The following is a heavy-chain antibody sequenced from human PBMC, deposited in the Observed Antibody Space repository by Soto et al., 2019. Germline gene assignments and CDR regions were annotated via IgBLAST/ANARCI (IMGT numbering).Heavy chain of an antibody. J-gene: IGHJ6*02. D-gene: IGHD2-2*01. Sequence: GGSLRLSCSASGFTFSSCAMHWVRQAPGKGLEYVSGISSNGAGTYYAESVKDRFTISRDNSRNTLFLQVNSLTGEDTAVYYCVKDRRSTRRAMDVWGQGTTVTV. CDR1: GFTFSSCA. CDR3: VKDRRSTRRAMDV. CDR2: ISSNGAGT. V-gene: IGHV3-64D*06.